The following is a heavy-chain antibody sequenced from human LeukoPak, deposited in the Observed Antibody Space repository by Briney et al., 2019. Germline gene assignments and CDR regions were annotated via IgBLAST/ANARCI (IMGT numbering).Heavy chain of an antibody. Sequence: ASVKVSCKASGYTFTSYYMHWVRQAPGQGLEWMGIINPSGGSTSYAQKFQGRVTMTRDTSTSTVYMELSSLRSEDTAVYYCTSPVVEDNWFDPWGQGTLVTVSS. V-gene: IGHV1-46*03. CDR2: INPSGGST. D-gene: IGHD2-2*01. J-gene: IGHJ5*02. CDR3: TSPVVEDNWFDP. CDR1: GYTFTSYY.